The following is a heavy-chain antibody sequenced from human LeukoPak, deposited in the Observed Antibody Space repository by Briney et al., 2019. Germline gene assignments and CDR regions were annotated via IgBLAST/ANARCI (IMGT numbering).Heavy chain of an antibody. CDR3: ARDPGGSSSNAFDI. V-gene: IGHV1-2*02. CDR2: INPNSGGT. D-gene: IGHD6-6*01. J-gene: IGHJ3*02. Sequence: ASVTVSFTASGYSFTVYYMHWVRQAPGPGLEWMGWINPNSGGTNYAQKFQGRVTMTRDTSISTAYMELSRLRSDDTAVYYCARDPGGSSSNAFDIWGQGTMVTVSS. CDR1: GYSFTVYY.